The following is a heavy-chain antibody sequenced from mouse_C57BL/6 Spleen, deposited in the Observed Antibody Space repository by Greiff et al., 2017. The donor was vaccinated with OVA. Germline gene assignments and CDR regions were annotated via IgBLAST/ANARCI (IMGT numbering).Heavy chain of an antibody. D-gene: IGHD1-1*01. CDR3: ARHGITTVVGYAMDY. Sequence: VMLVESGPGLVAPSQSLSITCTVSGFSLTSYGVHWVRQPPGKGLEWLVVIWSDGSTTYNSALKSRLSNSKDNSKSQVFLKMNSLQTDDTAMYYCARHGITTVVGYAMDYWGQGTSVTVSS. CDR2: IWSDGST. J-gene: IGHJ4*01. V-gene: IGHV2-6-1*01. CDR1: GFSLTSYG.